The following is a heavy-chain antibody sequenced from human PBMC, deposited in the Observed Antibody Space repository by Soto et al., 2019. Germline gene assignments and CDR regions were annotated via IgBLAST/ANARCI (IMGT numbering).Heavy chain of an antibody. V-gene: IGHV1-2*04. CDR3: AREDRYDSSGYYSSTFDY. CDR2: INPNSGGT. D-gene: IGHD3-22*01. Sequence: ASVKVSCKASGYTFTGYYMHWVRQAPGQGLEWMGWINPNSGGTNYAQKFQGWVTMTRDTSISTAYMDLSRLRSDDTAVYYCAREDRYDSSGYYSSTFDYWGQGTLVTVSS. CDR1: GYTFTGYY. J-gene: IGHJ4*02.